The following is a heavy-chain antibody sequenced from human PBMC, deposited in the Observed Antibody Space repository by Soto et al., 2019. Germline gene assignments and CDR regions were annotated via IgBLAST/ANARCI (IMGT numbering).Heavy chain of an antibody. CDR1: GFTFSSYA. CDR2: ISGSGGST. Sequence: PGGSLRLSCAASGFTFSSYAMSWVRQAPGKGLEWVSAISGSGGSTYYADSVKGRFTISRDNSKNTLYLQMNSLRAEDTAVYYCAKAIAYYDYVWGSYRPPLRYYYYGMDVWGQGTTVTVSS. V-gene: IGHV3-23*01. J-gene: IGHJ6*02. CDR3: AKAIAYYDYVWGSYRPPLRYYYYGMDV. D-gene: IGHD3-16*02.